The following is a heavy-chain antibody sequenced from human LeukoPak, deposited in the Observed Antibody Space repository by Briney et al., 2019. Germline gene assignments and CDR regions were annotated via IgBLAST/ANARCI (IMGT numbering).Heavy chain of an antibody. V-gene: IGHV3-23*01. Sequence: PGGSLRLSCAASGFAFDDYGMSWVRQAPGKGLEWVSAITATSSSTHDADSVQGRFTISRDNSKNTLYLQVNSLRPEDTAIYYCSKLLESGTYNNFFHYWGQGTLVTVFS. D-gene: IGHD3-10*01. J-gene: IGHJ4*02. CDR3: SKLLESGTYNNFFHY. CDR1: GFAFDDYG. CDR2: ITATSSST.